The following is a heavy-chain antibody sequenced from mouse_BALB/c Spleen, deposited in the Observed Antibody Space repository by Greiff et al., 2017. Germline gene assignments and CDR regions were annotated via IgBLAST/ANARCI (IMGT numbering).Heavy chain of an antibody. V-gene: IGHV5-12-1*01. Sequence: EVKLMESGGGLVKPGGSLKLSCAASGFAFSSYDMSWVRQTPEKRLEWVAYISSGGGSTYYPDTVKGRFTISRDNAKNTLYLQMSSLKSEDTAMYYCARQANWGWFAYWGQGTLVTVSA. CDR2: ISSGGGST. CDR3: ARQANWGWFAY. CDR1: GFAFSSYD. J-gene: IGHJ3*01. D-gene: IGHD4-1*01.